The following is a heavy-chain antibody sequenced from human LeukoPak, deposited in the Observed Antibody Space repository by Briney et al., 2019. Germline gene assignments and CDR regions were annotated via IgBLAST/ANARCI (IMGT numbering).Heavy chain of an antibody. D-gene: IGHD3-16*01. Sequence: PSETLSLTCTVSGGSISSSSYYRGWIRQPPGKGLEWIGSIYYSGSTYYNPSLKSRVTISVDTSKNQFSLKLSSVTAADTAVYYCARHGGVIVAYYFDYWGQGTLVTVSS. CDR1: GGSISSSSYY. J-gene: IGHJ4*02. CDR3: ARHGGVIVAYYFDY. CDR2: IYYSGST. V-gene: IGHV4-39*01.